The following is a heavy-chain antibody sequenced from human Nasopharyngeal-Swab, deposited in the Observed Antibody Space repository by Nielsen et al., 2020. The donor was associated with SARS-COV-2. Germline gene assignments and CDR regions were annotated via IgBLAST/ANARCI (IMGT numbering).Heavy chain of an antibody. J-gene: IGHJ6*03. CDR2: ISWNSGSI. V-gene: IGHV3-9*01. Sequence: SLKISCAASGFTFDDYAMHWVRQAPGKGLEWDSGISWNSGSIGYADSVKGRFTISRDNAKNSLYLQMNSLRAEDTALYYCAKDIPYHHQHYMDVWGKGTTVTVSS. CDR1: GFTFDDYA. CDR3: AKDIPYHHQHYMDV. D-gene: IGHD2-2*01.